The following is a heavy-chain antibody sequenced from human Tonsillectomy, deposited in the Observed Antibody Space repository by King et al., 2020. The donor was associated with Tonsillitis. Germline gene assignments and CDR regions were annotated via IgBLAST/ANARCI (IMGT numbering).Heavy chain of an antibody. CDR3: ARDGQATMTTLHYYYYMDV. D-gene: IGHD3-22*01. V-gene: IGHV1-2*02. CDR1: GYTFTDYF. CDR2: INPNSGGT. Sequence: VQLVESGAEVKKPGASVKVSCKASGYTFTDYFIHWVRQAPGQGLEWMGWINPNSGGTNFAQKFQGRVTMTRDTSITTAYMELSRLGSDDTAVYFCARDGQATMTTLHYYYYMDVWGKGTTVTVSS. J-gene: IGHJ6*03.